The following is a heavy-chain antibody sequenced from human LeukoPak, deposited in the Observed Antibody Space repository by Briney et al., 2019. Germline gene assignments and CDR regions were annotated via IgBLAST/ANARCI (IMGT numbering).Heavy chain of an antibody. Sequence: PGGSLRLSCVGSGFTFSSYAMNWVRQAPGKGLEWVSSISSNNNIYYADSVKGRFTISRDNAKNSLSLQMSSLRGEDTAVYYCGREDCNNVRCYGASDAWGQGTLVTVSS. CDR1: GFTFSSYA. CDR3: GREDCNNVRCYGASDA. J-gene: IGHJ5*02. D-gene: IGHD2-2*01. CDR2: ISSNNNI. V-gene: IGHV3-69-1*01.